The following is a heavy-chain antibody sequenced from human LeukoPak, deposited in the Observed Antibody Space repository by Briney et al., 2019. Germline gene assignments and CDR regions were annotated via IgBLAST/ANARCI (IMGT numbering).Heavy chain of an antibody. CDR3: ASGVAYDAFDI. V-gene: IGHV3-21*01. D-gene: IGHD3-3*01. CDR2: ISSSSSYI. CDR1: GFTFSSYI. J-gene: IGHJ3*02. Sequence: PGGSLRLSCSASGFTFSSYIMNWVRQAPGKGLEWVSSISSSSSYIYYADSVKGRFTISRDNAKNSLYLQMNSLRAEDTAVYYCASGVAYDAFDIWGQGTMVTVSS.